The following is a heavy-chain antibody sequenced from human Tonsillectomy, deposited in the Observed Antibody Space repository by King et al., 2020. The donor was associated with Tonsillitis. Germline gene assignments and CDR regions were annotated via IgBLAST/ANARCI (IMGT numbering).Heavy chain of an antibody. V-gene: IGHV4-61*02. D-gene: IGHD5-24*01. J-gene: IGHJ4*02. Sequence: QLQESGPGLVKPSQTLSLTCTVSGGSISSGSYYWYWIRRPAGKGLEWIGRIHSSGTTTYSPSLTSRLTISMDTSKNQFSLTLTSVTAADTAVYYCAGQLDLATIIDYWGQGTLVTVSS. CDR2: IHSSGTT. CDR3: AGQLDLATIIDY. CDR1: GGSISSGSYY.